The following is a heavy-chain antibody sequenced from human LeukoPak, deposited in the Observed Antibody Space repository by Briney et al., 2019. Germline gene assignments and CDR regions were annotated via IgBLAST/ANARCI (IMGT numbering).Heavy chain of an antibody. J-gene: IGHJ4*02. D-gene: IGHD3-22*01. CDR1: GFTFSSYA. V-gene: IGHV3-23*01. Sequence: GGSLRLSCAASGFTFSSYAMHWVRQAPGKGLEWVSAISGSGGSTYYADSVKGRFTISRDNSKNTLYLQMNSLRAEDTAVYYCAKDSDYDSSGPLGYWGQGTLVTVSS. CDR2: ISGSGGST. CDR3: AKDSDYDSSGPLGY.